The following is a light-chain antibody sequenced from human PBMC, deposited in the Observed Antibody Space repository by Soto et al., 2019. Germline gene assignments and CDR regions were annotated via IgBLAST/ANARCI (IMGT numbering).Light chain of an antibody. V-gene: IGKV3-20*01. CDR3: QQYGSSGT. CDR1: QSVYSSY. J-gene: IGKJ1*01. CDR2: GES. Sequence: EIVLTQSPGTLFLSPGERATLSCSASQSVYSSYLAWYQQKPGQSPRLLIYGESNRATGIPDRFSGSGSGTDFTLTISRLEPEDFAVYYCQQYGSSGTFGQGTQVDIK.